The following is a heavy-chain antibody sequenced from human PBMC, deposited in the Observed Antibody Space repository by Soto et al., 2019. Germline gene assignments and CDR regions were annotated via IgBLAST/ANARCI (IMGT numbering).Heavy chain of an antibody. J-gene: IGHJ6*02. CDR3: ARVVDYYVPSSYYGMDV. CDR2: ISSSSSYI. CDR1: GFSLSSYN. Sequence: GGALILSYAASGFSLSSYNMNWVRQAPGKGLEWVSSISSSSSYIYYADSVKGRFTISRDNAKNSLYLQMNSLRAEDTAVYYCARVVDYYVPSSYYGMDVWGQGTTVTVSS. D-gene: IGHD3-10*02. V-gene: IGHV3-21*01.